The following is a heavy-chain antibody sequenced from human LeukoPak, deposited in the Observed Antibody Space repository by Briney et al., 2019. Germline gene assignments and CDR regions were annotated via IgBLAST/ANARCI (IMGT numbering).Heavy chain of an antibody. CDR3: ARVQGGGFRTADS. D-gene: IGHD1-14*01. CDR1: GFTFDDYA. Sequence: PGGSLRLSCAASGFTFDDYAMHWVRQAPGKGLEWVSGISWNSGSIGYADSVKGRFTISRDNSKNTLFLQMNSLRGEDTAMYYCARVQGGGFRTADSWGQGTLVTVSS. J-gene: IGHJ5*02. CDR2: ISWNSGSI. V-gene: IGHV3-9*01.